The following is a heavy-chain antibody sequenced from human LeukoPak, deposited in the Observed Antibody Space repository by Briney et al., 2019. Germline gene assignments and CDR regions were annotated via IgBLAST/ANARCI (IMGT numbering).Heavy chain of an antibody. J-gene: IGHJ6*02. D-gene: IGHD2-2*01. V-gene: IGHV3-33*01. CDR1: GFTFSSYG. CDR2: IWYDGSNK. Sequence: PGGSLRLSCAASGFTFSSYGMHWVRQAPGKGLEWVAVIWYDGSNKYYADSVKGRFTISRDNSKNTLYLQMNSLRAEDTAVYYCARVYCSSTSCSYGMDVWGQGTTVTVSS. CDR3: ARVYCSSTSCSYGMDV.